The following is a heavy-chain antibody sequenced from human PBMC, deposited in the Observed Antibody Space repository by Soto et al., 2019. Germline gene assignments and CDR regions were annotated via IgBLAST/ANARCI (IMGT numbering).Heavy chain of an antibody. V-gene: IGHV4-61*01. Sequence: QVQLQESGPGLVKPSETLSLTCTVSGGSVSSGSYYWSWIRQPPGKGLEWIGYIYYSGSTNYNPSLKSRVTISVDTSKNQFSLKLSSVTAADTAVYYCARDHYGDNFDYWGKGTLVTVSS. CDR2: IYYSGST. CDR1: GGSVSSGSYY. D-gene: IGHD3-10*01. CDR3: ARDHYGDNFDY. J-gene: IGHJ4*02.